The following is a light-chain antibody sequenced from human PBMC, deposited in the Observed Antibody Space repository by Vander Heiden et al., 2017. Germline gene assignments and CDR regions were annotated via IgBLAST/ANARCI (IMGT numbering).Light chain of an antibody. V-gene: IGKV1-5*03. CDR1: QSISSW. CDR3: QQYNSDWT. J-gene: IGKJ1*01. Sequence: DIQMTQSPSTLSASVGDRVTITCRASQSISSWLAWYQQKPGKVSKLLIYKASSLESGVPSRFSGSGSGTEFTLTISSLQPDDFATYYCQQYNSDWTFGQGTKVEIK. CDR2: KAS.